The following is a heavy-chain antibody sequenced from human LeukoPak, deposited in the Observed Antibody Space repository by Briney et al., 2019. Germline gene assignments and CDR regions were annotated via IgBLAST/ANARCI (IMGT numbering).Heavy chain of an antibody. CDR2: ISYDGSNK. V-gene: IGHV3-30-3*01. D-gene: IGHD3-10*01. CDR3: ARPNRAYGSGTPPGYYYYGMDV. CDR1: GFTFSSYA. Sequence: GGSLRLSCAASGFTFSSYAMHWVRQAPGKGLEWVAVISYDGSNKYYADSVKGRFTISRDNSKNTLYLQMNSLRAEDTAVYYCARPNRAYGSGTPPGYYYYGMDVWGQGTTVTVSS. J-gene: IGHJ6*02.